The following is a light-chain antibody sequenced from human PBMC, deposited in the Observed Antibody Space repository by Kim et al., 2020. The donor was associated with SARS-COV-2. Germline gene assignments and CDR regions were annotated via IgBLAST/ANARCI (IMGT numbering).Light chain of an antibody. V-gene: IGKV3-11*01. CDR2: DAF. CDR1: QSVSSY. CDR3: QQRSNWPLT. Sequence: LSPGEKATLTCRASQSVSSYLAWYQQRPGQAPRLLIYDAFNRAPGIPDRFSGSGSGTDFTLTISSLESEDFAVYYCQQRSNWPLTFGGGTKVDIK. J-gene: IGKJ4*01.